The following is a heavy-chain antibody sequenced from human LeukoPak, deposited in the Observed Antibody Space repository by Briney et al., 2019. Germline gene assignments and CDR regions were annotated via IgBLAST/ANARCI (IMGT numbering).Heavy chain of an antibody. Sequence: ASVKVSCKASGYTFTGYYMHWVRQAPGQGLEWMGRINPNSGGTNYAQKFQGRVTMTRDTSINTAYMELSRLRSDDTAVYYCATSSIAVAGTEGSDYWGQGTLVTVSS. D-gene: IGHD6-19*01. J-gene: IGHJ4*02. V-gene: IGHV1-2*06. CDR1: GYTFTGYY. CDR2: INPNSGGT. CDR3: ATSSIAVAGTEGSDY.